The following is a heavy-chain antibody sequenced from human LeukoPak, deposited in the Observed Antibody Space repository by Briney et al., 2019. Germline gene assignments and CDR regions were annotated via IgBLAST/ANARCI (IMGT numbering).Heavy chain of an antibody. CDR1: GFIFTSCR. Sequence: GDSVRLSCCACGFIFTSCRMQWILQAPLKVLGWVAFIRYDADNKHYEDYVKGRFPISRDTSKNPLYLQMTRLRAEHTAVHNCAKDLTGRDSLYYWGQGSLVTVSS. CDR2: IRYDADNK. D-gene: IGHD1-26*01. J-gene: IGHJ4*02. V-gene: IGHV3-30*02. CDR3: AKDLTGRDSLYY.